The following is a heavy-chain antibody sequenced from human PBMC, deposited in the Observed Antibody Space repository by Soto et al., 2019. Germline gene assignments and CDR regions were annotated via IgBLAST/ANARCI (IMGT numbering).Heavy chain of an antibody. Sequence: QVQLIQSGPEVRKPGASVKVSCKTSGYTFTDYGISWVRQAPGQGLEWMGWISTAHADIGYAQKFQGRVTMTKDTATSTSFMELRSLRSDDTAIYYCARDLAYIWEYWGQGTQVTVSS. CDR3: ARDLAYIWEY. CDR2: ISTAHADI. CDR1: GYTFTDYG. D-gene: IGHD1-26*01. J-gene: IGHJ4*02. V-gene: IGHV1-18*01.